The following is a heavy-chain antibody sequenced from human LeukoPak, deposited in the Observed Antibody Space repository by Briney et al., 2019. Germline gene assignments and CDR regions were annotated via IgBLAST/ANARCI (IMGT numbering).Heavy chain of an antibody. CDR1: GGSISSGSYY. V-gene: IGHV4-61*02. Sequence: SETLSLTCTVSGGSISSGSYYWSWIRQPAGKGLEWIGRIYTSGSTSYNPSLKSRVTISVDTSKNQFSLKLSSVTAADTAVYYCARGHILTGYYNFDYWGQGTLVTVSS. CDR3: ARGHILTGYYNFDY. J-gene: IGHJ4*02. D-gene: IGHD3-9*01. CDR2: IYTSGST.